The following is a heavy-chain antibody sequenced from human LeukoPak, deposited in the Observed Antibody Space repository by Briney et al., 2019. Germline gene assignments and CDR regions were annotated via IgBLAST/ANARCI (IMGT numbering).Heavy chain of an antibody. CDR2: ISPYNGNT. J-gene: IGHJ4*02. CDR3: ATGGGSYTFDY. Sequence: ASVKVSCKASGYTFTSYNINWVRQAPGQGLEWMGWISPYNGNTKYSQKFQGRVTMTTDTSTSTAYMELRSLRSDDTAVYYCATGGGSYTFDYWGQGTLVTVSS. V-gene: IGHV1-18*01. D-gene: IGHD1-26*01. CDR1: GYTFTSYN.